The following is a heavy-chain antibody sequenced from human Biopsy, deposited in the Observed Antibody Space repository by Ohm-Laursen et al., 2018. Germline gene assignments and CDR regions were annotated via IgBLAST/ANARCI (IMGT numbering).Heavy chain of an antibody. V-gene: IGHV3-21*06. Sequence: SLRLSCSASGFTVSTTYMSWVRQAPGKGLEWVSSISASSSYIYYADSVKGRFTVSRDNTKNTLYLQMNSLRAADTAIYFCATELLPPGVGGPWLDSWGQGTPVTVSS. J-gene: IGHJ5*01. CDR1: GFTVSTTY. D-gene: IGHD3-10*01. CDR3: ATELLPPGVGGPWLDS. CDR2: ISASSSYI.